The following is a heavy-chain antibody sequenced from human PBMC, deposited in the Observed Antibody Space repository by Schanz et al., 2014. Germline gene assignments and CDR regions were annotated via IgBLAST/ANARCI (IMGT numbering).Heavy chain of an antibody. D-gene: IGHD2-2*01. CDR2: MSYDGSIK. CDR3: TKDSTHVDIVLVPTAIDY. CDR1: GFTFSSYG. Sequence: QVQLVESGGGVVQPGRSLRLSCAASGFTFSSYGMHWVRQAPGKGLEWVAAMSYDGSIKYYGDSEKGRFTISRDNSKNTLYLHMNTVRSEYTAVYYCTKDSTHVDIVLVPTAIDYWGQGTLVTVSS. J-gene: IGHJ4*02. V-gene: IGHV3-30*18.